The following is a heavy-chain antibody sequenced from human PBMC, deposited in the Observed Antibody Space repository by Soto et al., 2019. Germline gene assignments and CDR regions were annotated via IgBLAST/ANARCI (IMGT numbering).Heavy chain of an antibody. Sequence: GGSLRLSCAASGFTFSSYEMNWVRQAPGKGLEWVSYISSSGSTIYYADSVKGRFTISRDNAKNSLYLQMNSLRAEDTAVYYCARPGIAVAGTSAFDIWGQGTMVTVSS. CDR1: GFTFSSYE. J-gene: IGHJ3*02. CDR2: ISSSGSTI. V-gene: IGHV3-48*03. CDR3: ARPGIAVAGTSAFDI. D-gene: IGHD6-19*01.